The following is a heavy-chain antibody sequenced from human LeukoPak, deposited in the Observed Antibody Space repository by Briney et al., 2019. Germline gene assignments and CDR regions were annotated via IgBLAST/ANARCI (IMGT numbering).Heavy chain of an antibody. CDR3: ARVDSSGWSFFDY. Sequence: SETLSLTCTVSGGSTTSYYWSWIRQPAGKGLEWIGRIYVSGSTTYNPSLKSRVTMSVDTSKNQFSLKLSSVTAADTAVYYCARVDSSGWSFFDYWGQGTLVTVSS. V-gene: IGHV4-4*07. J-gene: IGHJ4*02. CDR2: IYVSGST. D-gene: IGHD6-19*01. CDR1: GGSTTSYY.